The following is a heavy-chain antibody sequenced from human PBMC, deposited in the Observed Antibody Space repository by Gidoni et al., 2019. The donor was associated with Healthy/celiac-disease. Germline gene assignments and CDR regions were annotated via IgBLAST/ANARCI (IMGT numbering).Heavy chain of an antibody. CDR1: GYSISSCYY. Sequence: QVQLQESGPGLVKPSETLSLTCAVSGYSISSCYYWVWIRQPPGKGLEWIGIIYHRGSTYYNPSLKSRVTISVDTSKNQFSLKLSSVTAADTAVYYCASSYYDYIWGSSLFDYWGQVTLVTVSS. V-gene: IGHV4-38-2*01. CDR2: IYHRGST. CDR3: ASSYYDYIWGSSLFDY. D-gene: IGHD3-16*01. J-gene: IGHJ4*02.